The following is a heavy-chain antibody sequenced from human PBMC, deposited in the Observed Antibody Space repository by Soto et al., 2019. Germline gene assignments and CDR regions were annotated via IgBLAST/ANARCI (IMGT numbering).Heavy chain of an antibody. CDR2: IIPIFGTA. CDR3: ARDPPFGTYYYGSGSSLGPNYYGMDV. Sequence: ASVKVSCKASGGTFSSYAISWVRQAPGQGLEWMGGIIPIFGTANYAQKFQGRVTITADESTSTAYMELSSLRSEDTAVYYCARDPPFGTYYYGSGSSLGPNYYGMDVWGQGTTVTVS. CDR1: GGTFSSYA. J-gene: IGHJ6*02. V-gene: IGHV1-69*13. D-gene: IGHD3-10*01.